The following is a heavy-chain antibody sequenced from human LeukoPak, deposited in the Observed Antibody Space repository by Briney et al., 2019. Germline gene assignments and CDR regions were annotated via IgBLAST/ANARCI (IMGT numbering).Heavy chain of an antibody. D-gene: IGHD3-10*01. CDR1: GFTFSSYG. Sequence: PGGSLRLSCAASGFTFSSYGMHWVRQAPGKGLEWVAFIRYDGSNKYYADSVKGRFTISRDNSKNSLYLQMNSLRAEDTAVYYCARDSAPITMVRGVINWFDPWGQGTLVTVSS. CDR3: ARDSAPITMVRGVINWFDP. V-gene: IGHV3-30*02. J-gene: IGHJ5*02. CDR2: IRYDGSNK.